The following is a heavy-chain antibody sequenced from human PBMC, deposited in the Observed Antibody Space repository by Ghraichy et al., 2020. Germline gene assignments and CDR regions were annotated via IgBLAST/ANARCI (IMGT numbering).Heavy chain of an antibody. V-gene: IGHV3-7*03. CDR2: IKEDRSEN. CDR3: ARGSYPFNY. J-gene: IGHJ4*02. D-gene: IGHD1-26*01. Sequence: GGSLRLSCAASGFTFGSYWMGWVRQAPGKGLEWVANIKEDRSENHYVDSVKGRFTISRDNAENSLYLQMNSLRVEDTDVYYCARGSYPFNYWGQGTLVTVSS. CDR1: GFTFGSYW.